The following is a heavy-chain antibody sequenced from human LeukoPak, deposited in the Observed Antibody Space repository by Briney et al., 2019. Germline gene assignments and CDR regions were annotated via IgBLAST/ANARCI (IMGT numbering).Heavy chain of an antibody. J-gene: IGHJ4*01. CDR1: GGSINSYY. V-gene: IGHV4-59*01. Sequence: SETLSLTCTVSGGSINSYYWSWIRQPPGKGLEWIGYIYYSGSTNYNPSLKSRVTISRDTSKNHFSLKLRSVTAADTAVYYCTSGGMVSGDYWGHGTLVTVSS. CDR2: IYYSGST. CDR3: TSGGMVSGDY. D-gene: IGHD2-8*01.